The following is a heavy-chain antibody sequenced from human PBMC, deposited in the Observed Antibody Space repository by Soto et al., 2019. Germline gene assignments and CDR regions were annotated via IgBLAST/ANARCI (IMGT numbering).Heavy chain of an antibody. CDR2: MNPNRGNT. J-gene: IGHJ4*02. CDR3: ARGSRYYDSSGYDY. CDR1: GYTFTSYD. V-gene: IGHV1-8*01. D-gene: IGHD3-22*01. Sequence: ASVNVSCKASGYTFTSYDINWVRQATGQGLELMGWMNPNRGNTGYAQKFQDRVTMTRXSXXXXAXMXLXXXXSEXTAVYYCARGSRYYDSSGYDYWGQGTLVTVSS.